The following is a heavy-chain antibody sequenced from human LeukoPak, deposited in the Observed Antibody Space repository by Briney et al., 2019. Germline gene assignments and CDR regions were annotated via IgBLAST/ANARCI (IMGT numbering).Heavy chain of an antibody. Sequence: ASVKVSCKASGYTFTGYYIHWLRQAPGQGLEWMGWISAYNGNTNYAQKLQGRVTMTTDTSTSTAYMELRSLRSDDTAVYYCAMVSYYYFDYWGQGTLVTVSS. D-gene: IGHD3-10*01. V-gene: IGHV1-18*04. CDR1: GYTFTGYY. CDR2: ISAYNGNT. J-gene: IGHJ4*02. CDR3: AMVSYYYFDY.